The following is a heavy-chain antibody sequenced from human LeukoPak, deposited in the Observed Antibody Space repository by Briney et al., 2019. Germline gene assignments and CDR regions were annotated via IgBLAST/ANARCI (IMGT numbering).Heavy chain of an antibody. V-gene: IGHV3-9*01. CDR1: GFTFDDYA. Sequence: GRSLRLSCAASGFTFDDYAMHWVRQAPGKGLEWVSGISWNSGSIGYADSVKGRFTISRDNAKTSLYLQMNSLRAEDTALYYCASTPSIAVAGPYYYYYMDVWGKGTTVTVSS. CDR2: ISWNSGSI. CDR3: ASTPSIAVAGPYYYYYMDV. J-gene: IGHJ6*03. D-gene: IGHD6-19*01.